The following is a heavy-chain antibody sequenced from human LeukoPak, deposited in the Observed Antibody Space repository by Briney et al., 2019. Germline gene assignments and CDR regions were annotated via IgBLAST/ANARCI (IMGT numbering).Heavy chain of an antibody. Sequence: PSETLSLTCAVYGGSFSGYYWSWIRQPPGKGLEWIGEINHSGSTNYNPSLKSRVTISVDTSKNQFSLKLSYVTAADTAVYYCATRRKYGGNSDYWGQGTLVTVSS. CDR2: INHSGST. D-gene: IGHD4-23*01. CDR3: ATRRKYGGNSDY. J-gene: IGHJ4*02. CDR1: GGSFSGYY. V-gene: IGHV4-34*01.